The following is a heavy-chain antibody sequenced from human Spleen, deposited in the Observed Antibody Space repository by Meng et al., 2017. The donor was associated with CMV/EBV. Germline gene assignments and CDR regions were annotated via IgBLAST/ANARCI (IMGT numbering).Heavy chain of an antibody. V-gene: IGHV3-7*03. Sequence: GGSLRLSCAASGFTFSSYWMSWVRQAPGKGLEWVANIKQDGSEKYYVDSVKGRFTISRDNSKNTLYLHMVSLRAEDTALYYCAKDLYYGSGTYLGYFDYWGQGTLVTVSS. CDR3: AKDLYYGSGTYLGYFDY. D-gene: IGHD3-10*01. J-gene: IGHJ4*02. CDR1: GFTFSSYW. CDR2: IKQDGSEK.